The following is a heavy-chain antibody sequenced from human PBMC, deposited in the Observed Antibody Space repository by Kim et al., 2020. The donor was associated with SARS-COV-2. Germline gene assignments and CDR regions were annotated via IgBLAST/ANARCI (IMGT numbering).Heavy chain of an antibody. Sequence: GGSLRLSCAASGFIVSSNYMSWVRQAPGKGLEWVSVIYSGGNTYYADSVKGRFTISRDNSKNTLYLQMNSLRAEDTAMYYRARGPSGYSYGSFDYWGQGTLVNVSS. V-gene: IGHV3-53*01. CDR1: GFIVSSNY. CDR3: ARGPSGYSYGSFDY. J-gene: IGHJ4*02. CDR2: IYSGGNT. D-gene: IGHD5-18*01.